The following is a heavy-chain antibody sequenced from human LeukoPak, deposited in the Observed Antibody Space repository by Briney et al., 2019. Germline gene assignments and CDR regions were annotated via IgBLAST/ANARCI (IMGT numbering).Heavy chain of an antibody. CDR1: GYSFTSYW. J-gene: IGHJ4*02. CDR2: IFPGDSET. Sequence: GESLKISCKGSGYSFTSYWIGWVRQMPGKGLEWMGIIFPGDSETLYSASLQGQVTISADKSINTAYLQWSSLKASDTAMYYCATSESQTKFDYWGQGTLVTVSS. D-gene: IGHD1/OR15-1a*01. CDR3: ATSESQTKFDY. V-gene: IGHV5-51*01.